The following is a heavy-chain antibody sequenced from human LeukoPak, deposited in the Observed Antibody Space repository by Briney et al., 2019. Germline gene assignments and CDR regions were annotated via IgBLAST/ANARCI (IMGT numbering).Heavy chain of an antibody. CDR1: GYSFTNYA. CDR2: ISAYNDNT. D-gene: IGHD3-3*01. Sequence: GASVKLSCKASGYSFTNYAISWLRQAPGQGLEWMGWISAYNDNTNNAQKLQGRVTITTDTSTNTAYMELRSLRSDATAVYYCARYIRALEWPRVYHYYMDVWGKGTPLTVSS. J-gene: IGHJ6*03. V-gene: IGHV1-18*01. CDR3: ARYIRALEWPRVYHYYMDV.